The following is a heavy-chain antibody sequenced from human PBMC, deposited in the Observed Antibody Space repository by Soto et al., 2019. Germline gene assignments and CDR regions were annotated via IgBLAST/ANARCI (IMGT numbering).Heavy chain of an antibody. Sequence: QLQLQESGPGLVKPSETLSLTCTVSNDSVLTSIYYWAWIRQPPGKGLEWIGTIYYTGTNYYNPSLQRRVTISIDTSKNQFSLSLNSVTAADTAVYYCARNWNLALVPAAYFDSWGQGTLVTVSS. D-gene: IGHD2-2*01. V-gene: IGHV4-39*01. CDR3: ARNWNLALVPAAYFDS. J-gene: IGHJ4*02. CDR1: NDSVLTSIYY. CDR2: IYYTGTN.